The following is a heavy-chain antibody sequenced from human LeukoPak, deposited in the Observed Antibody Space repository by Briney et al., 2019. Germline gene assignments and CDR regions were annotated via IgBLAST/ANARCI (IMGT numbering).Heavy chain of an antibody. J-gene: IGHJ4*02. CDR2: IYYSGST. CDR3: AGSTDIVVVPAALY. V-gene: IGHV4-31*03. D-gene: IGHD2-2*01. Sequence: PSQTLSLTCTVSGGSISSGGYYWSWIRQHPGKGLGWIGYIYYSGSTYYNPSLKSRVTISVDTSKNQFSLKLSSVTAADTAVYYCAGSTDIVVVPAALYWGQGTLVTVSS. CDR1: GGSISSGGYY.